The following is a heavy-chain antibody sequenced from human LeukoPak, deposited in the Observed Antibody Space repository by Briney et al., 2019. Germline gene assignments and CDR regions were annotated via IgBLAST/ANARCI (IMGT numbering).Heavy chain of an antibody. CDR1: GFTFSSYT. V-gene: IGHV3-30-3*01. D-gene: IGHD4-23*01. CDR3: ARDHGGNRPNAFDI. Sequence: GGSLRLSCAASGFTFSSYTMNWVRQAPGKGLEWVAVISYHGSDKDYADPVKGRFSISGDNPKNTVYLQMNSLRVEDTAVYYCARDHGGNRPNAFDIWGQGTMVTVSS. CDR2: ISYHGSDK. J-gene: IGHJ3*02.